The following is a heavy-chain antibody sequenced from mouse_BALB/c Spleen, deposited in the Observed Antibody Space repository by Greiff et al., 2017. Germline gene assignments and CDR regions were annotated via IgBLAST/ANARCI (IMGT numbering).Heavy chain of an antibody. CDR3: ARDEEYGNYDFDY. CDR1: GFTFSSYG. Sequence: EVKLQESGGGLVQPGGSLKLSCAASGFTFSSYGMSWVRQTPDKRLELVATINSNGGSTYYPDSVKGRFTISRDNAKNTLYLQMSSLKSEDTAMYYCARDEEYGNYDFDYWGQGTTLTVSS. J-gene: IGHJ2*01. D-gene: IGHD2-10*02. V-gene: IGHV5-6-3*01. CDR2: INSNGGST.